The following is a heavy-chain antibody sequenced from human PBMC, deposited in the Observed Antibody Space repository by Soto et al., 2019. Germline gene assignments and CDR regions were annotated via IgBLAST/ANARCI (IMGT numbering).Heavy chain of an antibody. CDR2: IFYTGTT. Sequence: PSETLSLTCSVSGDSVSSAGHYWGWIRQPPGKGLEWLGYIFYTGTTNYNPSLKSRVTISLNTSKNHVFLKLSSVTAADTAVYYCARDRGDGYPFWFDYWGQGSLVTVSS. V-gene: IGHV4-61*03. D-gene: IGHD3-10*01. CDR1: GDSVSSAGHY. CDR3: ARDRGDGYPFWFDY. J-gene: IGHJ4*02.